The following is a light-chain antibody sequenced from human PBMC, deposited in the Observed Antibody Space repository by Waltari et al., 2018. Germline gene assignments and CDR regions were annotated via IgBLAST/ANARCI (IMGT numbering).Light chain of an antibody. J-gene: IGKJ1*01. V-gene: IGKV4-1*01. Sequence: IVMTQSPDSLAVSLAERATISCKFSQSVLYRSNNKNSLLWYQQKPGQPPKLLIYWASTRESGVPDRFSGSGSGTDFTLTINSLQAEDVAVYYCQQYYSTPWTFGQGTKVEIK. CDR3: QQYYSTPWT. CDR2: WAS. CDR1: QSVLYRSNNKNS.